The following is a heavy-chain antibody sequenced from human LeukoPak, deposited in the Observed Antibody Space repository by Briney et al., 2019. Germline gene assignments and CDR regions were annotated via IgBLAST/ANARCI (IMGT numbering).Heavy chain of an antibody. Sequence: ASVKVSCKASGYTFTSYAMHWVRQAPGQRLEWMGWINAGNGNTKYSQKFQGRVTITRDTSASTAYMELSSLRSEDTAVHYCARRSSGWYDAFDIWGQGTMVTVSS. D-gene: IGHD6-19*01. CDR2: INAGNGNT. CDR1: GYTFTSYA. CDR3: ARRSSGWYDAFDI. J-gene: IGHJ3*02. V-gene: IGHV1-3*01.